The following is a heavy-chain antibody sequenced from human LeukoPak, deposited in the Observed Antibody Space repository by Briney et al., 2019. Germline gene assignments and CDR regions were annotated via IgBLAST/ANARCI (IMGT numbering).Heavy chain of an antibody. J-gene: IGHJ4*02. CDR2: LYPGDSDS. CDR3: ARAIAYSTAWTQLVFDY. CDR1: GYSFTSYW. D-gene: IGHD6-13*01. V-gene: IGHV5-51*01. Sequence: GESLKISCKGSGYSFTSYWIGWGPQMPGKGLEWRGSLYPGDSDSQYSPSFQGQVTLSADKSISTAYLEWSSLKASDTAIYYCARAIAYSTAWTQLVFDYRGQGTLVTVSS.